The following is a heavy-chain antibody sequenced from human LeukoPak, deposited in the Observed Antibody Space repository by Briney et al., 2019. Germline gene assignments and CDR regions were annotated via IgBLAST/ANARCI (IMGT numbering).Heavy chain of an antibody. D-gene: IGHD4-17*01. V-gene: IGHV4-61*02. Sequence: PSQTLSLTCTVSGGSISSSSYYWSWIRQPAGKGLEWIGRIYTSGSTNYNPSLKSRVTISVDTSKNQFSLKLSSVTAADTAVYYCASHGDYVGFDYWGQGTLVTVSS. CDR3: ASHGDYVGFDY. CDR2: IYTSGST. CDR1: GGSISSSSYY. J-gene: IGHJ4*02.